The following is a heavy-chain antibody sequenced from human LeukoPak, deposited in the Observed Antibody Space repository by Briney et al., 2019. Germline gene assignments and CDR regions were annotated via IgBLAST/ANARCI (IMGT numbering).Heavy chain of an antibody. CDR2: IYHSGST. D-gene: IGHD3-3*01. CDR3: ARVGRGSNYDFWSGYSYPYYYYYMDV. Sequence: SETLSLTCTVSGYSISSGYYWGWIRQPLGKGLEWIGSIYHSGSTYYNPSLKSRVTISVDTSKNQFSLKLSSVTAADTAVYYCARVGRGSNYDFWSGYSYPYYYYYMDVWGKGTTVTVSS. J-gene: IGHJ6*03. V-gene: IGHV4-38-2*02. CDR1: GYSISSGYY.